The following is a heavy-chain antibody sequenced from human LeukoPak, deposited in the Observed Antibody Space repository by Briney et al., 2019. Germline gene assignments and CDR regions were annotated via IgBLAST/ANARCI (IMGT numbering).Heavy chain of an antibody. CDR1: GGSFSGYY. J-gene: IGHJ4*02. CDR3: ARRYDFWSGYPPPLDY. V-gene: IGHV4-34*01. CDR2: INHSGST. Sequence: SETLSLTCAVYGGSFSGYYWSWIRQPPGKGLEWIGEINHSGSTNYNPSLKSRVTISVDKSKNQLSLKLSSVTAADTAVYYCARRYDFWSGYPPPLDYWGQGTLVTVSS. D-gene: IGHD3-3*01.